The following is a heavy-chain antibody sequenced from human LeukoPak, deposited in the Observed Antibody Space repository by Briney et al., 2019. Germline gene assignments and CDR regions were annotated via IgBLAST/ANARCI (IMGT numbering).Heavy chain of an antibody. CDR3: ARHIDWKFDY. Sequence: GGSLRLSCAPSGFTSSNYWMTWVRQPPGKGLEWVANIKQDGSAEYYVDSVKGRFTISKDNAKSSLYLQMNSLRAEGTAVYYCARHIDWKFDYWGQGTLVTVSS. D-gene: IGHD1-1*01. J-gene: IGHJ4*02. CDR1: GFTSSNYW. CDR2: IKQDGSAE. V-gene: IGHV3-7*01.